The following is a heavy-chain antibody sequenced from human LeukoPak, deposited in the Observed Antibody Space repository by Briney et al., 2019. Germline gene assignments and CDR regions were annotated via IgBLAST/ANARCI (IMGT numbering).Heavy chain of an antibody. CDR3: AKESGIRSYGAYFPH. Sequence: GWSLRLSCAASGFTFSSHGMQWVRQAPGKGLEWVAVISYDGGTKYYADSVKGRFTISRDNSKSTLFLQMNSLRAEDTAVYYCAKESGIRSYGAYFPHWGQGTLVTVSS. D-gene: IGHD4-17*01. CDR1: GFTFSSHG. V-gene: IGHV3-30*18. CDR2: ISYDGGTK. J-gene: IGHJ1*01.